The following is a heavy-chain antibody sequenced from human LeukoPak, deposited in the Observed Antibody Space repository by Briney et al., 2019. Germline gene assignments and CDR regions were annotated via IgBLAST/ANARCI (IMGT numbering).Heavy chain of an antibody. J-gene: IGHJ4*02. CDR3: ARGRWGSGYYFDY. V-gene: IGHV3-7*01. Sequence: GGSLRLSCAASGFTLSSFWMTWVRQAPGKRLEYVANIKQDGTDKYYVGSVKGRFTISRDNAKNSLYLQMSSLRAEDTAAYYCARGRWGSGYYFDYWGQGTLVTVSS. CDR2: IKQDGTDK. D-gene: IGHD6-25*01. CDR1: GFTLSSFW.